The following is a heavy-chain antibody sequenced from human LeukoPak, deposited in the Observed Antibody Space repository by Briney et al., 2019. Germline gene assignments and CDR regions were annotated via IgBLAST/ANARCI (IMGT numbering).Heavy chain of an antibody. J-gene: IGHJ3*02. CDR2: INQDGSEK. Sequence: GGSLRLSCAASGFSFNNYWMSWVRQAPGKGLEWVANINQDGSEKYYVDSVKGRFTISRDNAKNSLYLQMNSLRAEDTAVYYCARESDSSGFGAFDIWGQGTMVTVSS. CDR1: GFSFNNYW. CDR3: ARESDSSGFGAFDI. D-gene: IGHD3-22*01. V-gene: IGHV3-7*04.